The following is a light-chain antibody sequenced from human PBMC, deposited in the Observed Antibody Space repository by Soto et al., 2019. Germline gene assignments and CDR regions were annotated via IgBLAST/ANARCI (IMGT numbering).Light chain of an antibody. V-gene: IGKV3-11*01. Sequence: EIVLTQSPATLSLSPGEGATLSCRASQSVNRYLAWYQQKPGQSPRLLIYDASNRATGTPARFSGSGSGTDFTLAISSLEPEDFAVYYCQQRDNWPLTFGQGTRLEIK. CDR3: QQRDNWPLT. J-gene: IGKJ5*01. CDR1: QSVNRY. CDR2: DAS.